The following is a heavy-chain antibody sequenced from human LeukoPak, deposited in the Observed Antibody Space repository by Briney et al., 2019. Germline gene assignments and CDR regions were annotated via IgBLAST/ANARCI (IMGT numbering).Heavy chain of an antibody. D-gene: IGHD3-22*01. CDR3: ARESYSSGYYYDY. CDR2: ISGSGGST. J-gene: IGHJ4*02. Sequence: PGGSLRLSCAASGFTFSSYAMNWVRQAPGKGLEWVSAISGSGGSTYYADSVKGRFTISRDNAKNSLYLHMNSLRAEDTAVYYCARESYSSGYYYDYWGQGTLVTVSS. V-gene: IGHV3-23*01. CDR1: GFTFSSYA.